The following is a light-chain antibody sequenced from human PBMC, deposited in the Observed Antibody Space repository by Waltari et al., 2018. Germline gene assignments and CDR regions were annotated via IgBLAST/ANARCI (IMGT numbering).Light chain of an antibody. CDR3: QQSDSFPLT. CDR1: QDVGSW. CDR2: TAS. J-gene: IGKJ4*01. V-gene: IGKV1-12*01. Sequence: DIQMTQSPSSVSASVGDRVTISCRASQDVGSWLAWYQQRPGKAPNLLIHTASNLQSGVPSRFSGTRSGTEFTLIIDGLQTEDFATYFCQQSDSFPLTFGGGTKLEMK.